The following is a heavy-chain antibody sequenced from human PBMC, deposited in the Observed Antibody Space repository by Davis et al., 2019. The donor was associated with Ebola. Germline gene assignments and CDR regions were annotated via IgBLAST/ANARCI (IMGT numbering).Heavy chain of an antibody. V-gene: IGHV3-21*01. CDR1: GFTFSRYW. CDR2: ISSSSNYI. Sequence: GESLKISCAASGFTFSRYWMSWVRQAPGKGLEWVSFISSSSNYIYYADSVKGRFTVSRDNAKNSLYLQMNSLRDEDTAVYYCARSVRGVPYYFDYWGQGTLVTVSS. D-gene: IGHD3-10*02. CDR3: ARSVRGVPYYFDY. J-gene: IGHJ4*02.